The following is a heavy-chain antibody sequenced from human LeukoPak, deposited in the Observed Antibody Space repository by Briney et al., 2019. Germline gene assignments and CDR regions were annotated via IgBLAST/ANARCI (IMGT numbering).Heavy chain of an antibody. CDR3: ARVYDYRFDY. V-gene: IGHV3-48*03. CDR1: GFTFSSYE. Sequence: GGSLRLSCAASGFTFSSYEMNSVRQAPGKGLEWVSYISSSGSTIYYADSVKGRFTISRDNAKNSLYLQMNSLRAEDTAVYYCARVYDYRFDYWGQGTLVTVSS. J-gene: IGHJ4*02. CDR2: ISSSGSTI. D-gene: IGHD4-11*01.